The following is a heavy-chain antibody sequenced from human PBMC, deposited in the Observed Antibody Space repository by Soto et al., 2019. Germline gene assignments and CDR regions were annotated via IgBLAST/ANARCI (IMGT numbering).Heavy chain of an antibody. CDR1: GGSVTSGSSY. V-gene: IGHV4-61*01. CDR3: ARVSGAFDI. D-gene: IGHD3-10*01. Sequence: SETLSLTCTASGGSVTSGSSYWSWIRQPPGKGLEWFGYIYYSGSTTYNPSLKSRVTMSVDTSKNQFSLKLNSVTAADTAVYYCARVSGAFDIWGQGTMVTVSS. CDR2: IYYSGST. J-gene: IGHJ3*02.